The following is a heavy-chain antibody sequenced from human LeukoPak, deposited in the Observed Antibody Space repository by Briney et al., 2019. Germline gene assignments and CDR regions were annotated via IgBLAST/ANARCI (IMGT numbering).Heavy chain of an antibody. Sequence: GGSLRLSCAASGFTFSTSGMNWVRQAPGKGLEWVSAISSSGGNTYYADSVKGRFTISRDNSKNTLSLQMNSLRAEDTAVYYCAKHTYYYTSGKNSAFDIWGQGTMVTVSS. CDR3: AKHTYYYTSGKNSAFDI. V-gene: IGHV3-23*01. J-gene: IGHJ3*02. CDR1: GFTFSTSG. D-gene: IGHD3-10*01. CDR2: ISSSGGNT.